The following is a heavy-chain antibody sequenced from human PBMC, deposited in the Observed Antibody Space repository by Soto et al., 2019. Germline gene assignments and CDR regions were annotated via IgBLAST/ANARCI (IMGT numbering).Heavy chain of an antibody. CDR1: GFTFSNYG. CDR3: AKVSMSAHQFLDH. Sequence: QVQLVESGGGVVQPGRSLRLSCAASGFTFSNYGMHWVRQAPGKGLEWVTTISSDGNDKYYADSVKGRFTISRDNSKNTLELQINGLKAEDTAVYYCAKVSMSAHQFLDHWGHGTLVTVSS. V-gene: IGHV3-30*18. D-gene: IGHD6-6*01. J-gene: IGHJ4*01. CDR2: ISSDGNDK.